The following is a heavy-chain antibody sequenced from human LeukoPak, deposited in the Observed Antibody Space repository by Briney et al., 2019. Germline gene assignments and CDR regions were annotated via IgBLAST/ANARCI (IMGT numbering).Heavy chain of an antibody. V-gene: IGHV3-15*01. CDR1: GFTFSNAW. J-gene: IGHJ4*02. CDR2: IKSKTDGGTT. D-gene: IGHD2-15*01. Sequence: PGGFLRLSCAASGFTFSNAWMSWVRQAPGKGLEWVGRIKSKTDGGTTDYAAPVKGRFTISRDDSKNTLYLQMNSLKTEDTAVYYCTTGGVVVVVAATLADYWGQGTLVTVSS. CDR3: TTGGVVVVVAATLADY.